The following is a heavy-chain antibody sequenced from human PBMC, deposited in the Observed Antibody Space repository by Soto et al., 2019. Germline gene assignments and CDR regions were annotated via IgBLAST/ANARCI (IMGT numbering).Heavy chain of an antibody. Sequence: SETLSLTCTVSGGSISSGGYYWSWIRQHPGKGLEWIGYIYYSGSTYYNPSLKSRVTISVDTSKNQFSLKLSSVTAADTAVYYCARGQRRGGSSGWSLWGQGTLVTVSS. CDR1: GGSISSGGYY. CDR3: ARGQRRGGSSGWSL. D-gene: IGHD6-19*01. J-gene: IGHJ4*02. CDR2: IYYSGST. V-gene: IGHV4-31*02.